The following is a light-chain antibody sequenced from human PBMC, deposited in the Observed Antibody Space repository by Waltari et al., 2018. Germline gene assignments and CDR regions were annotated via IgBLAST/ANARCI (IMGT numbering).Light chain of an antibody. CDR3: QQSCSALIT. V-gene: IGKV1-39*01. CDR2: AAS. Sequence: DIQMTQSPSSLSASVGDRVTITCRASQSISNCLSWYQQKPGKAPKLLMYAASDLQSGVPSRFSGRGSRTDFTLTISSLQPEDFATYYCQQSCSALITFGQGTRLETK. J-gene: IGKJ5*01. CDR1: QSISNC.